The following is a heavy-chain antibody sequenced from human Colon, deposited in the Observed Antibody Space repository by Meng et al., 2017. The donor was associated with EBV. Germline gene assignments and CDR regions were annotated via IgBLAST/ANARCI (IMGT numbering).Heavy chain of an antibody. D-gene: IGHD1-26*01. CDR1: GYTFTNYG. CDR2: INAYNGDT. J-gene: IGHJ5*02. V-gene: IGHV1-18*01. CDR3: ARVSKGGSYRFDP. Sequence: QAQLLQCGGEVNKPGASVKVSCKASGYTFTNYGITWVRQAPGQGLEWMGWINAYNGDTNYAQTLQGRVTMTTDTSTSTAYMELRSLRSDDTAVYYCARVSKGGSYRFDPWGQGTLVTVSS.